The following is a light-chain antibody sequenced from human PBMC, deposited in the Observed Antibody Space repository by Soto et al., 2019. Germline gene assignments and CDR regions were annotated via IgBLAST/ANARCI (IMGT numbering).Light chain of an antibody. CDR1: SSNIGAGYD. CDR3: QSSDSSLSRV. Sequence: QSVLTQPPSVSGAPGQRVTISCTGSSSNIGAGYDIHWYQQPPGTAPKLLIYGNNNRPSGVPDRFSGSKSGTSASLAITGLQAEYEADYCCQSSDSSLSRVFGTGTKVTVL. V-gene: IGLV1-40*01. CDR2: GNN. J-gene: IGLJ1*01.